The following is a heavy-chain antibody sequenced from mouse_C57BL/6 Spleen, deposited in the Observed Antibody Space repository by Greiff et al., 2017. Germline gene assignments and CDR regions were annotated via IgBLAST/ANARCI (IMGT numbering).Heavy chain of an antibody. Sequence: QVQLQQSGAELMKPGASVKLSCKATGYTFTGYWIEWVKQRPGHGLEWIGEILPGRGSTNYNEKFKGKANFTADPSSNTACMQLSCLTTEDSAIYYCARSGYYSNYGGYFDVWGTGTTVTVSS. V-gene: IGHV1-9*01. CDR3: ARSGYYSNYGGYFDV. CDR1: GYTFTGYW. CDR2: ILPGRGST. D-gene: IGHD2-5*01. J-gene: IGHJ1*03.